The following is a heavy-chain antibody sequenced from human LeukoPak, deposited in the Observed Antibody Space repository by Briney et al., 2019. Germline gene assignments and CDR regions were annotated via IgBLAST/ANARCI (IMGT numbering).Heavy chain of an antibody. CDR2: IYSGGST. CDR3: YSSGWYGGY. J-gene: IGHJ4*02. CDR1: GFTVSSNY. Sequence: PGGSLRLSCAVSGFTVSSNYMSWVRQAPGKGLEWVSIIYSGGSTYYADSVKGRFTISRDNSKNTLYLQMNSLRAEDTAVYYGYSSGWYGGYWGQGTLVTVSS. D-gene: IGHD6-19*01. V-gene: IGHV3-66*01.